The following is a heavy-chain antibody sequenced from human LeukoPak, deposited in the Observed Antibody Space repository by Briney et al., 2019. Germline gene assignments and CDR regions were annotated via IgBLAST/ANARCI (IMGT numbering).Heavy chain of an antibody. Sequence: SETLSLTCTVSGGSISSYYWSWIRQPPGKGLEWIGYIYYSGSTNYNPSLKSRVTISVDTSKNQFSLKLSSLTAADTAVYYCARLVVVSPYYYYGMDVWGQGTTVTVSS. CDR3: ARLVVVSPYYYYGMDV. CDR2: IYYSGST. V-gene: IGHV4-59*01. D-gene: IGHD3-22*01. CDR1: GGSISSYY. J-gene: IGHJ6*02.